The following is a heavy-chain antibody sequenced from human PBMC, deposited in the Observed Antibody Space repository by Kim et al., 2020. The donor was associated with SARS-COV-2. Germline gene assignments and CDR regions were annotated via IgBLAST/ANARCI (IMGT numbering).Heavy chain of an antibody. J-gene: IGHJ4*02. V-gene: IGHV4-61*01. CDR1: GGSVSSGSYY. CDR2: IYYSGST. CDR3: ARGFLHLNY. D-gene: IGHD3-10*01. Sequence: SETLSLTCTVSGGSVSSGSYYWSWIRQPPGKGLEWIGYIYYSGSTNYNPSLKSRVTISVDTSKNQFSLKLSSVTAADTAVYYCARGFLHLNYWGQGTLVT.